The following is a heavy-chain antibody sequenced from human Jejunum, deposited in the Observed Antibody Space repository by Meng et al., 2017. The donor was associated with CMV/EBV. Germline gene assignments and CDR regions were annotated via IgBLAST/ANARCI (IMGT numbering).Heavy chain of an antibody. J-gene: IGHJ4*02. CDR1: GFTFSCCE. Sequence: SGAASGFTFSCCEMNWIRQAPGKGLEWVAFISPSGNNIHYADSVKGRFALSRDNTKNSLYLQMSGLRAEDTAVYYCTRDSQHHLYWGQGALVTVSS. V-gene: IGHV3-48*03. CDR3: TRDSQHHLY. D-gene: IGHD6-13*01. CDR2: ISPSGNNI.